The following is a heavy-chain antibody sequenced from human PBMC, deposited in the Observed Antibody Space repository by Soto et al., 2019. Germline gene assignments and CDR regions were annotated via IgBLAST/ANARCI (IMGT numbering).Heavy chain of an antibody. V-gene: IGHV4-61*08. CDR1: GGSVSNDAYY. J-gene: IGHJ4*01. D-gene: IGHD2-21*01. CDR3: ARLGIGCDFPFDY. Sequence: QVHLQESGPGLVKPSETLSLTCIVSGGSVSNDAYYWSWIRQPPGQGLEWIGYIYHSGRTYYNPSLQSRVTFSADTSAKQFSLQVISVTAADTAVYFCARLGIGCDFPFDYWGHGNMANVAS. CDR2: IYHSGRT.